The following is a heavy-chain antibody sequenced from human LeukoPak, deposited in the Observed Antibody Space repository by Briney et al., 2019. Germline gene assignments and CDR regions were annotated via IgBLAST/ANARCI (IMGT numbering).Heavy chain of an antibody. CDR2: IYYNGST. Sequence: PSETLSLTCTVSGGSISSYYWSWLRQPPGKGLEWIGYIYYNGSTNYNPSLKSRVTISVDTSKNQFSLKLSSVTAADTAVYYCARGLYYDKTGAFDIWGQGTMVTVSS. D-gene: IGHD3-22*01. J-gene: IGHJ3*02. V-gene: IGHV4-59*01. CDR3: ARGLYYDKTGAFDI. CDR1: GGSISSYY.